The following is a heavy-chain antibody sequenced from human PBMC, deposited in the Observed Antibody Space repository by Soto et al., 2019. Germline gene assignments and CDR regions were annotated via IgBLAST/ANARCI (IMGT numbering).Heavy chain of an antibody. D-gene: IGHD1-1*01. CDR2: IYYSGST. CDR3: NWNDEDFDY. J-gene: IGHJ4*02. Sequence: SETLSLTCTVSGGSISSGGYYWSWIRQHPAKGLEWIGYIYYSGSTYYNPSLKSRVTISADTSKTQFSLKLSSVTAADTAVYYCNWNDEDFDYSGQGTLVIVSS. CDR1: GGSISSGGYY. V-gene: IGHV4-30-4*08.